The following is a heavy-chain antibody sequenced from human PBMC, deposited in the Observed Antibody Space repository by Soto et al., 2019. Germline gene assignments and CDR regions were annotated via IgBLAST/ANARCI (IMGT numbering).Heavy chain of an antibody. J-gene: IGHJ4*02. CDR1: GYTFTSYG. CDR3: ARDKTPVSSGDY. D-gene: IGHD6-6*01. V-gene: IGHV1-18*01. CDR2: ISAYNGNT. Sequence: ASVKVSCKASGYTFTSYGISWVRQAPGQGLEWMGWISAYNGNTNYAQKLQGRVTMTTDTSTSTAYMELRSLRSDDTAVYYCARDKTPVSSGDYWGQGALVTVSS.